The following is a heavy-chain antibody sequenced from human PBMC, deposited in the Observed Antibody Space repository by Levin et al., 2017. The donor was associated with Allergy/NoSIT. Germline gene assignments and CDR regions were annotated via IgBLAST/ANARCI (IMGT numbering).Heavy chain of an antibody. V-gene: IGHV3-30*18. Sequence: GGSLRLSCAASGFTFSSYGMHWVRQAPGKGLEWVAVISYDGSNKYYADSVKGRFTISRDNSKNTLYLQMNSLRAEDTAVYYCAKSYVPGAPASIAPNWFDPWGQGTLVTVSS. CDR3: AKSYVPGAPASIAPNWFDP. J-gene: IGHJ5*02. CDR2: ISYDGSNK. D-gene: IGHD3-10*02. CDR1: GFTFSSYG.